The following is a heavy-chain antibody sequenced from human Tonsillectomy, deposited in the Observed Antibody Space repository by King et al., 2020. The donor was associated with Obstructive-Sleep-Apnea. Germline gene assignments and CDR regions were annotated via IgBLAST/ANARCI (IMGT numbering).Heavy chain of an antibody. V-gene: IGHV3-23*04. CDR3: AKAGIAAATGFNWFDP. CDR1: GFTFSSYA. CDR2: ISGTGGST. D-gene: IGHD6-13*01. J-gene: IGHJ5*02. Sequence: EVQLVESGGGLVQPGGSLRLSCAASGFTFSSYAMSWVRQAPGKGLYWVSTISGTGGSTYYADSVKGRFTISRDNSKNTLYLQMNSLRAEDTAVYYCAKAGIAAATGFNWFDPWGQGTLVTVSS.